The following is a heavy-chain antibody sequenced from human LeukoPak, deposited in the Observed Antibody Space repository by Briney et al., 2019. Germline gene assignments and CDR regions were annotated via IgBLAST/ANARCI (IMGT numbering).Heavy chain of an antibody. Sequence: SETLSLTCTVSGGSISSSSYYWGWIRQPPGKGLEWIGYIYYSGSTNYNPSLKSRVTISVDTSKNQFSLKLSSVTAADTAVYYCARERYCSSTSCSMEEDAFDIWGQGTMVTVSS. CDR3: ARERYCSSTSCSMEEDAFDI. D-gene: IGHD2-2*01. CDR1: GGSISSSSYY. CDR2: IYYSGST. J-gene: IGHJ3*02. V-gene: IGHV4-61*01.